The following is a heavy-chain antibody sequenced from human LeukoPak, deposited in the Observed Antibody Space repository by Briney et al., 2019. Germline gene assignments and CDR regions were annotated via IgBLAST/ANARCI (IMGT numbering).Heavy chain of an antibody. CDR1: GGSISSYY. J-gene: IGHJ4*02. Sequence: ASETLSLTCSVSGGSISSYYWNWIRQTPGKGLEWIGYIYYSGRTNYNPSLKSRVTISVDTSKNQFSLTLSSVTAADTAVYYCATARQDFTMVRGVDRADILFDYWGQGTLVTVSS. CDR3: ATARQDFTMVRGVDRADILFDY. CDR2: IYYSGRT. D-gene: IGHD3-10*01. V-gene: IGHV4-59*01.